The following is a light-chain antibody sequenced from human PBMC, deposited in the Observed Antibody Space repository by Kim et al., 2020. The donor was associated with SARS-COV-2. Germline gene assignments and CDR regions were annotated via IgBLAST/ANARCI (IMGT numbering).Light chain of an antibody. CDR2: GAS. V-gene: IGKV3-20*01. J-gene: IGKJ1*01. CDR1: QSVSSSY. CDR3: QQYGSSWT. Sequence: LSPGERATLSCRDSQSVSSSYLAWYQQKPGKAPRLLIYGASSRATGIPDRCSGRGSGTDFTLTISRLEHEDFAVYYCQQYGSSWTFGQGTKVDIK.